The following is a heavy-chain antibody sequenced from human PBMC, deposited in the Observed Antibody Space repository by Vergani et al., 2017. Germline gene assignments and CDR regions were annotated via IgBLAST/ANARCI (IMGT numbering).Heavy chain of an antibody. V-gene: IGHV3-9*01. CDR2: ISRNSGSI. CDR1: GFSFDDYG. D-gene: IGHD4-17*01. J-gene: IGHJ4*02. CDR3: AKPRGWYGDYFDY. Sequence: EVQLVESGGGLVQPGRSLRLSCAASGFSFDDYGMHWVRQAPGKGLEWVSGISRNSGSIGYADSVKGRFTISRDNARNSLWLQMNSLRAEDTAVYYCAKPRGWYGDYFDYWGQGTLVTVSS.